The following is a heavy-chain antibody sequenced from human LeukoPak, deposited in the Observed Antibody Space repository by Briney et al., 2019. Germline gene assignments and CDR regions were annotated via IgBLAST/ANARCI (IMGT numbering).Heavy chain of an antibody. CDR1: GYTLTGYY. CDR2: INPNSGGT. D-gene: IGHD3-22*01. CDR3: ARDGNYYDSSGYYYADY. V-gene: IGHV1-2*02. J-gene: IGHJ4*02. Sequence: GASVTVSCKASGYTLTGYYMHWVRQAPGQGLEWMGWINPNSGGTNYAQKFQGRVTMTRDTSISTAYMELSRLRSDDTAVYYCARDGNYYDSSGYYYADYWGQGTLVTVSS.